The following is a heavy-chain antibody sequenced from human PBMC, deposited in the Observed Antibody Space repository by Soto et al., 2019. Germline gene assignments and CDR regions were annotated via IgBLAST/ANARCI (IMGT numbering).Heavy chain of an antibody. CDR2: INPNSGGT. CDR3: ASGYSSSSPFDY. D-gene: IGHD6-6*01. CDR1: GYTFTGYY. V-gene: IGHV1-2*04. Sequence: ASVKVSCKASGYTFTGYYMHWVRQAPGQGLEWMGWINPNSGGTNYAQKVQAWVTMTRDTSISTAYMELSRLRTDDTAVYYCASGYSSSSPFDYWGQGTLVTVSS. J-gene: IGHJ4*02.